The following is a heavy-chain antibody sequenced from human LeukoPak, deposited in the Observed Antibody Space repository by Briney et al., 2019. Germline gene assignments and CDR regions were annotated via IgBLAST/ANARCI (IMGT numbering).Heavy chain of an antibody. CDR2: IIPILGIA. Sequence: SVKVSCKASNYTFTSYGISWVRQAPGQGLEWMGRIIPILGIANYAQKFQGRVTITADKSTSTAYMELSSLRSEDTAVYYCARVGDGYNIFFDYWGQGTLVTVSS. CDR3: ARVGDGYNIFFDY. V-gene: IGHV1-69*04. J-gene: IGHJ4*02. D-gene: IGHD5-24*01. CDR1: NYTFTSYG.